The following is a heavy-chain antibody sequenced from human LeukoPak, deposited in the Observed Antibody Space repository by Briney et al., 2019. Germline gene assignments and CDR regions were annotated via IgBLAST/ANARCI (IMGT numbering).Heavy chain of an antibody. CDR2: IYYSGST. V-gene: IGHV4-59*12. CDR1: GGSISSYY. CDR3: AREGVVVVAATRRRGYFDY. D-gene: IGHD2-15*01. J-gene: IGHJ4*02. Sequence: SETLSLTCTVSGGSISSYYWSWIRQPPGKGLEWIGYIYYSGSTNYNPSLKSRVTISVDTSKNQFSLKLSSVTAADTAVYYCAREGVVVVAATRRRGYFDYWGQGTLVTVSS.